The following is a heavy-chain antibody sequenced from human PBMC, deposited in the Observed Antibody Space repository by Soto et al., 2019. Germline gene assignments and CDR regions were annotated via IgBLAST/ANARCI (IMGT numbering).Heavy chain of an antibody. V-gene: IGHV4-34*01. CDR1: GGSFSGYY. J-gene: IGHJ4*02. CDR2: INHSGST. D-gene: IGHD3-22*01. Sequence: PSETLSLTCAVYGGSFSGYYSGWIRQPPGKGLEWIGEINHSGSTNYNPSLKSGVTISVDTSKNQFSLKLSSVTAADTAVYYCARGRSSRYYDSSGRFDYWGQGTLVTVSS. CDR3: ARGRSSRYYDSSGRFDY.